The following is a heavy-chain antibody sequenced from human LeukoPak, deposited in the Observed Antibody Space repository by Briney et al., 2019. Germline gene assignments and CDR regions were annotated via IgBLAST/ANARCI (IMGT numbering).Heavy chain of an antibody. D-gene: IGHD3-16*01. J-gene: IGHJ3*01. CDR2: ISAGGGST. Sequence: GGSLRLSCAASGFTFSSYAMTWLRQAPGKGLEWVSSISAGGGSTYYADSVKGRFTISRDNSKNTLFVQMNSLRGEDTAVYFCAKDTRQLGVREVFDFWGQGTMVTVSS. CDR3: AKDTRQLGVREVFDF. CDR1: GFTFSSYA. V-gene: IGHV3-23*01.